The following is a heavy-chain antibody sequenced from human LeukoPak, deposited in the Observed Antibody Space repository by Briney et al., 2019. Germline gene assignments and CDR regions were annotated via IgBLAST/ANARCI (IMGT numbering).Heavy chain of an antibody. D-gene: IGHD3-22*01. CDR2: ISSDGSST. V-gene: IGHV3-74*01. CDR1: GSTFTSYW. Sequence: GGSLRLSCVASGSTFTSYWMHWVRQAPGKGLVWVSRISSDGSSTNYADSVKGRFTISRDNAKNTLYLQMNNLRAEDTAVYYCAMGPYYFDSSGYYYWGQGTLVTVSS. CDR3: AMGPYYFDSSGYYY. J-gene: IGHJ4*02.